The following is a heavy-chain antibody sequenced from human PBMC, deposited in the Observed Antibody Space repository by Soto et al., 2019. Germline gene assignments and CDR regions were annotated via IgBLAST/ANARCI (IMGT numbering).Heavy chain of an antibody. CDR2: ISYDGSNK. V-gene: IGHV3-30*03. CDR1: GFTFSSYG. Sequence: GGALRLSCAASGFTFSSYGMHWVRQAPGKGLEWVAVISYDGSNKYYADSVKGRFTISRDNSKNTLYLQMNSLRAEDTAVYYCATQDIVVVVAANTNWFDTWGQGT. CDR3: ATQDIVVVVAANTNWFDT. J-gene: IGHJ5*02. D-gene: IGHD2-15*01.